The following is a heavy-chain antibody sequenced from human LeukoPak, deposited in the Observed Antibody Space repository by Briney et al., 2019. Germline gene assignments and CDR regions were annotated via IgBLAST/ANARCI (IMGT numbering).Heavy chain of an antibody. Sequence: PSQTLSLTCTVSGGSISSGDYYWSWIRQPPGKGLEWIGYIYYSGSTYYNPSLKSRVTISVDTSKNQFSLKLSSVTAADTAVYYCARGVSRYSYGCYYYYYMDVWGKGTTVTVSS. CDR1: GGSISSGDYY. D-gene: IGHD5-18*01. CDR3: ARGVSRYSYGCYYYYYMDV. V-gene: IGHV4-30-4*08. J-gene: IGHJ6*03. CDR2: IYYSGST.